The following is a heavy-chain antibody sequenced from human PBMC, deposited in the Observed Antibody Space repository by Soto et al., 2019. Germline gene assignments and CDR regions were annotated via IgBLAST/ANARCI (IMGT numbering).Heavy chain of an antibody. CDR2: IIPIFGTA. Sequence: QVQLVQSGAEVKKPGSSVKVSCKASGGTFSSYAISWVRQAPGQGLEWMGGIIPIFGTANYAQKFQGRVTITADKSTSTAYMELSSLRSEDTAVYYCARALYYYDSSGYYSHYFDYWGQGTLVTVSS. CDR1: GGTFSSYA. D-gene: IGHD3-22*01. CDR3: ARALYYYDSSGYYSHYFDY. J-gene: IGHJ4*02. V-gene: IGHV1-69*06.